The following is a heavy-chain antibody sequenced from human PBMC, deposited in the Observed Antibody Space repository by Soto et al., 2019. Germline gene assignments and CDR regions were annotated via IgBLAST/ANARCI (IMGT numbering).Heavy chain of an antibody. V-gene: IGHV1-18*01. CDR3: ARGEDVLLFDY. Sequence: ASVTVCCKDSGYTFTSYGIRWVRQAPGQGLEWMGWISAYNGNTIYAQKLQGRVTMTTDTSTSTAYMELRSLRSDDTAVYYCARGEDVLLFDYWGQGTLVTVSS. J-gene: IGHJ4*02. D-gene: IGHD3-10*01. CDR2: ISAYNGNT. CDR1: GYTFTSYG.